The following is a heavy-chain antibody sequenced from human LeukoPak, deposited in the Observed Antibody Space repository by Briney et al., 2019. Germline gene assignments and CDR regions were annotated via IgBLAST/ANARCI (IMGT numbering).Heavy chain of an antibody. Sequence: QPGGSLRLSCAASGFTFSSYAMHWVRQAPGKGLEWVAVISYDGSNKYYADSVKGRFTISRDNSKNTLYLQMNSLRAEDTAVYYCARDGLIQPGFDYWGQGTLVTVSS. J-gene: IGHJ4*02. V-gene: IGHV3-30-3*01. CDR2: ISYDGSNK. D-gene: IGHD5-18*01. CDR3: ARDGLIQPGFDY. CDR1: GFTFSSYA.